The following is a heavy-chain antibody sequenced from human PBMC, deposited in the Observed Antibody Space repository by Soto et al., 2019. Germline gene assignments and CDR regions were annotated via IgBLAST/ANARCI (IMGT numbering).Heavy chain of an antibody. Sequence: PGGSLGLSCAASGVTVRSYWMHGVRKTPGKGLEWVSRINSDGSSTSYADSVKGRFNIYKDNSKNTLYLQMSSLRAEDTALYDCAKVDGSGTLGAFAVWGHGTVVPVSS. V-gene: IGHV3-74*01. J-gene: IGHJ3*01. D-gene: IGHD3-10*01. CDR1: GVTVRSYW. CDR2: INSDGSST. CDR3: AKVDGSGTLGAFAV.